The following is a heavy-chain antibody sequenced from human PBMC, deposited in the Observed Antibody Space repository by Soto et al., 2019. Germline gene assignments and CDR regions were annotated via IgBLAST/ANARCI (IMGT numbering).Heavy chain of an antibody. CDR2: IYYSGST. CDR1: GGSISSYY. D-gene: IGHD1-26*01. J-gene: IGHJ6*02. V-gene: IGHV4-59*01. Sequence: QVQLQESGPGLVKPSETLSLTCTVSGGSISSYYWSWIRQPPGKGLEWIGYIYYSGSTNYNPSLKSRVTISVDTSKNQFSLKLSSVTAADTAVYYCASSGSGSYPYYYGMDVWGQGTTVTVSS. CDR3: ASSGSGSYPYYYGMDV.